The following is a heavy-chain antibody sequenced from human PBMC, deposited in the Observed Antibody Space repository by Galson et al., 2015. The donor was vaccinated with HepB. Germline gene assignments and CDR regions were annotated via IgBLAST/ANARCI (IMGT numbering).Heavy chain of an antibody. CDR3: AREGGSGYYVSNWFDP. V-gene: IGHV3-53*01. Sequence: SLRLSCAASGFTVSSNYMSWVRQAPGKGLEWVSVIYSGGSTYYADSVKGRFTISRDNSKNTLYLQMNSLRAEDTAVYYCAREGGSGYYVSNWFDPWGQGTLVTVSS. CDR2: IYSGGST. CDR1: GFTVSSNY. J-gene: IGHJ5*02. D-gene: IGHD3-22*01.